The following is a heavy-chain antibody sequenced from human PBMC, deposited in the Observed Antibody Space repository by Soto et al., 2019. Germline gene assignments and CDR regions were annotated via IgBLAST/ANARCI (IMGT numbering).Heavy chain of an antibody. V-gene: IGHV1-2*04. Sequence: VASVKVSCKASGYIFTDYYIHWVRQAPGQGLEWMGWINPNSGGTNYAQKFQGWVTMTRDTSFSTTYMELSRLTSDDSAVYYCARAGAFYFDYWGQGTLVTVSS. CDR2: INPNSGGT. CDR1: GYIFTDYY. D-gene: IGHD7-27*01. CDR3: ARAGAFYFDY. J-gene: IGHJ4*02.